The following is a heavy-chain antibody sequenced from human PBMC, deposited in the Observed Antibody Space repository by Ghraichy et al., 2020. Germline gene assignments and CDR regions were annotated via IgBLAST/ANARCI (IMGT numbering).Heavy chain of an antibody. Sequence: SETLSLTCTVSGGSISSYYWSWIRQPPGKGLEWIGYIYTSRSTNYNPSLKSRVTISVDTSKNQFSLKLSSVTAADTAVYYCARSPTHYYDSSPAGVRTYYFDYWGQGTLVTVSS. V-gene: IGHV4-4*09. CDR2: IYTSRST. CDR3: ARSPTHYYDSSPAGVRTYYFDY. CDR1: GGSISSYY. J-gene: IGHJ4*02. D-gene: IGHD3-22*01.